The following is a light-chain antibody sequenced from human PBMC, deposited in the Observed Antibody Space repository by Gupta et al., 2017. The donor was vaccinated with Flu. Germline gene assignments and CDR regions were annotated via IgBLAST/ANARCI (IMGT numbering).Light chain of an antibody. Sequence: SSLSASVGDRVISTCRASQSIRSYLNWYQQKPGKAPKRLIYAASSWQSGVTSRFSGSGSGTDLPLTISSLQPEDFETYFCLQTYSSSPNTFGGGTRVEIK. CDR3: LQTYSSSPNT. J-gene: IGKJ4*01. CDR1: QSIRSY. CDR2: AAS. V-gene: IGKV1-39*01.